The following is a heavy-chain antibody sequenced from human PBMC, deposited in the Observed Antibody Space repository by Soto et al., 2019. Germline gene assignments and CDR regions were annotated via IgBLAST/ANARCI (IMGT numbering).Heavy chain of an antibody. Sequence: EVQLVESGGGVVQPGGSLRLSCEASGFTFNNYEMNWVRQAPGKGLEWISYTNSYGTSIYYADSVKGRFTISIDNARSSLYLQMNSLRDEDTAVYYCVRENYGDAFDFWGQGTLVTVSS. CDR1: GFTFNNYE. V-gene: IGHV3-48*03. CDR2: TNSYGTSI. D-gene: IGHD4-17*01. J-gene: IGHJ4*02. CDR3: VRENYGDAFDF.